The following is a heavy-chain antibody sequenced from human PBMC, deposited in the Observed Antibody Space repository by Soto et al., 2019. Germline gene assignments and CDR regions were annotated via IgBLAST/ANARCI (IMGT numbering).Heavy chain of an antibody. CDR2: IIPILGIA. V-gene: IGHV1-69*08. J-gene: IGHJ4*02. CDR3: ARESSGYDLGDFDY. Sequence: QVQLVQSGAEVKKPGSSVKVSCKASGGTFSSYTISWVRQAPGQGLEWMGRIIPILGIANYAQKFQGRVTITADKSTSTAYMELSSLRSEDTAVYYCARESSGYDLGDFDYWGQGTLVSVSS. D-gene: IGHD5-12*01. CDR1: GGTFSSYT.